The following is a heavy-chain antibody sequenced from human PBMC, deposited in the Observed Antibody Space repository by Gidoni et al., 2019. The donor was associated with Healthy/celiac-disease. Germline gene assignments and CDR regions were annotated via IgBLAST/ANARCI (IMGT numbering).Heavy chain of an antibody. CDR3: AKDHGGYGDFYYYYYGMDV. V-gene: IGHV3-30*18. CDR2: ISSDGSNK. Sequence: WSSQAPGQGLEWVAVISSDGSNKYYADSVKGRFTIPRDNTKNTLYLQMNSLRAEDTAVDYCAKDHGGYGDFYYYYYGMDVWGQGTTVTVSS. D-gene: IGHD4-17*01. J-gene: IGHJ6*02.